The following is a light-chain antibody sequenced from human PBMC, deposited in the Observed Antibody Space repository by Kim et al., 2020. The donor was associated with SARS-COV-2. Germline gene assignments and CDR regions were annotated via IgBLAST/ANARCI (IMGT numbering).Light chain of an antibody. J-gene: IGKJ3*01. CDR1: QSISSH. Sequence: APVGDRVTITCRTTQSISSHLNWYQQKPGRAPKLLISAASTLQGGVPSRFSGSGSETDFTLTISSLQPEDVATYFCQQSYITPFTFGPGTKVDIK. CDR3: QQSYITPFT. CDR2: AAS. V-gene: IGKV1-39*01.